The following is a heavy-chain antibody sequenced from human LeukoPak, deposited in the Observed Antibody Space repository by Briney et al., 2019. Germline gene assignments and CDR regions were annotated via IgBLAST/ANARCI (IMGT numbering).Heavy chain of an antibody. D-gene: IGHD2-15*01. CDR2: IIPIFGTA. Sequence: ASVKVSCKASGGTFSSYAISWVRQALGQGLEWMGGIIPIFGTANYAQKFQGRVTITADESTSTAYMELSSLRSEDTAVYYCARKRGYCSGGSCRYNYYYYGMDVWGQGTTVTVSS. J-gene: IGHJ6*02. V-gene: IGHV1-69*13. CDR1: GGTFSSYA. CDR3: ARKRGYCSGGSCRYNYYYYGMDV.